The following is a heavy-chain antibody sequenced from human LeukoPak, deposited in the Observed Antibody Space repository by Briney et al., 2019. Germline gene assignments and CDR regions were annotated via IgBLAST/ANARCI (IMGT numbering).Heavy chain of an antibody. CDR2: IYHSGST. CDR1: GYSITSGYY. V-gene: IGHV4-38-2*01. J-gene: IGHJ6*03. Sequence: SETLSLTCAVSGYSITSGYYWAWIRQPPGKGLEWIGNIYHSGSTYYNASLKSRVTISVDTSKNQFSLKLSSVTAADTAVYYCASRIMTTVTYYYYYYYMDVWGKGTTVTVSS. D-gene: IGHD4-11*01. CDR3: ASRIMTTVTYYYYYYYMDV.